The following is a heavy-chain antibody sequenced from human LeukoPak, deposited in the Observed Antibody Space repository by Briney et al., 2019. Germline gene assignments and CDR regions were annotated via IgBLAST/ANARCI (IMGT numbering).Heavy chain of an antibody. CDR3: ARVLDTAMARDYFDY. V-gene: IGHV3-11*04. Sequence: GGSLRLSCAASGFTFSDYYMSWIRQAPGKGLEWVSYISSSGSTIYYADSVKGRFTISRDNAKNSLYLQMNSLRAEDTAVYYCARVLDTAMARDYFDYWGQGTLVTVSS. J-gene: IGHJ4*02. CDR1: GFTFSDYY. CDR2: ISSSGSTI. D-gene: IGHD5-18*01.